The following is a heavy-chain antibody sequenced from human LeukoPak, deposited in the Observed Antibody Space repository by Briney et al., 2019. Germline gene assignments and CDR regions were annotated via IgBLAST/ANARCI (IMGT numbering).Heavy chain of an antibody. D-gene: IGHD3-10*01. CDR3: ARSRFGELLANT. CDR1: GGSISSYY. V-gene: IGHV4-59*01. CDR2: IYYSGST. J-gene: IGHJ5*02. Sequence: PSETLSLTCTVSGGSISSYYWSWIRQPPGKGLEWIGYIYYSGSTNYNPSLKSRVTISVDTSKNQFSLKLSSVTAADTAVYYCARSRFGELLANTWGQGTLVTVSS.